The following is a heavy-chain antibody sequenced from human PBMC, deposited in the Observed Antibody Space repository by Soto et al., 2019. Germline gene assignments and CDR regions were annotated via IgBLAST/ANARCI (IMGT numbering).Heavy chain of an antibody. V-gene: IGHV1-69*01. CDR1: GGTFSSYA. CDR2: IIPIFGTA. J-gene: IGHJ6*02. Sequence: QVQLVQSGAEVKKPGSSVKVSCKASGGTFSSYAISWVRQAPGQGLEWMGGIIPIFGTANYAQKFQGRVTSTADESTSTAYMELGSVRSEDTAGYYGARRPGPQWLRCGMDVWGQGTTVTVSS. D-gene: IGHD2-8*01. CDR3: ARRPGPQWLRCGMDV.